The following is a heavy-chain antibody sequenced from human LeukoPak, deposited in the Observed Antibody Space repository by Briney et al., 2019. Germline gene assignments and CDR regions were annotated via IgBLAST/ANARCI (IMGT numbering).Heavy chain of an antibody. CDR3: ARNYYDSSGYHDLYFDY. CDR1: GFTVSSNY. J-gene: IGHJ4*02. V-gene: IGHV3-53*01. D-gene: IGHD3-22*01. CDR2: IYSGGST. Sequence: GGSPRLSCAASGFTVSSNYMSWVRQAPGKGLEWVSVIYSGGSTYYADSVKGRFTISRDNSKNTLYLQMNSLRAEDTAVYYCARNYYDSSGYHDLYFDYWGQGTLVTVSS.